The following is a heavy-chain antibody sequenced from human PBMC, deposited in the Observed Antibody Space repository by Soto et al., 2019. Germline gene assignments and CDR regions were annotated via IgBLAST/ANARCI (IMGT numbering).Heavy chain of an antibody. Sequence: QVQLVAAGGGVVQPGRSLRLSCAASGFTFRSYGMHWVRQAPGKGLEWVAVIWYDGSNKYYADSVKGRVTISRDNSKNTLYLQMNSLRAEDTAVYSCARYYMYDDFRSPRLRFMDSVDDCCTGTTVTVSS. V-gene: IGHV3-33*01. J-gene: IGHJ6*04. D-gene: IGHD3-3*01. CDR1: GFTFRSYG. CDR3: ARYYMYDDFRSPRLRFMDSVDD. CDR2: IWYDGSNK.